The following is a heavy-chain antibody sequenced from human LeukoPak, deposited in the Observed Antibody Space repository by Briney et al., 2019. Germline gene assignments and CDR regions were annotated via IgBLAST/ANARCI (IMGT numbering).Heavy chain of an antibody. CDR1: GFTFSSYR. CDR3: ARAQVSGGYFDY. CDR2: IKQDGSEK. D-gene: IGHD5/OR15-5a*01. J-gene: IGHJ4*02. Sequence: PGGSLRLSCAASGFTFSSYRMSRVRQAPGKGLEWVANIKQDGSEKYYVDSVKGRFTISRDNAKNSLYLQMNSLRAEDTAVYYCARAQVSGGYFDYWGQGTLVTVSS. V-gene: IGHV3-7*01.